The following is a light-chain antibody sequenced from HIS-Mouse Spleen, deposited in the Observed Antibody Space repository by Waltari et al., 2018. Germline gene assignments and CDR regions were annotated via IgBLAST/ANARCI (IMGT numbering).Light chain of an antibody. CDR2: DAS. Sequence: EIVFTQSPATLSLSPEERATLARRASQSVSSYLAWYQQKPRQAPSPVTYDASNRATCIPGRFSGSASGTDFTLTISSLEPEDFAVYYCQQRSNWPPLTFGVGTKVEIK. V-gene: IGKV3-11*01. CDR3: QQRSNWPPLT. CDR1: QSVSSY. J-gene: IGKJ4*01.